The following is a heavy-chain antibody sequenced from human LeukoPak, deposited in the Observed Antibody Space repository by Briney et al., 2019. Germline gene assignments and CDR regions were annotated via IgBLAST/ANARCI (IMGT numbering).Heavy chain of an antibody. J-gene: IGHJ4*02. D-gene: IGHD3-22*01. V-gene: IGHV1-8*01. CDR2: MNPNSGNT. Sequence: ASVKASCKASGYTFTSYDINWVRQATGPGLEWMGWMNPNSGNTGYAQKFQGRVTMTRNTSISTAYMELSSLRSEDTAVYYCATPGTPPYDSSGYFDYWGQGTLVTVSS. CDR1: GYTFTSYD. CDR3: ATPGTPPYDSSGYFDY.